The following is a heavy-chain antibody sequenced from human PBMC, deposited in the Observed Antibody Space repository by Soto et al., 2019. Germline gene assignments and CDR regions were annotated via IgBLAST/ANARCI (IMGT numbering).Heavy chain of an antibody. D-gene: IGHD6-13*01. J-gene: IGHJ6*02. CDR1: GGSISSGGYY. Sequence: SETMSLTCTVAGGSISSGGYYWSWIRQHPGKGLEWIGYIYYSGSTNYNPSLKSRVTISVDTSKNQFSLKLSSVTAADTAVYYFARDPAHAAAGSVMAVWGQGTTVTVS. V-gene: IGHV4-61*08. CDR2: IYYSGST. CDR3: ARDPAHAAAGSVMAV.